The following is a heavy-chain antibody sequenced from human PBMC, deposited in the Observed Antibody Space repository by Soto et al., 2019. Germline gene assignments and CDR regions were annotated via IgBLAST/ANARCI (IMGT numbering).Heavy chain of an antibody. CDR1: GFTFDDYG. D-gene: IGHD3-9*01. Sequence: EVQLVASGGGVVRPGGSLRLSCAASGFTFDDYGMSWVRQGPGKGLEWVSGINWNGGSTAYADSVKGRFTISRDSAKDSLYLQMNSLRAEDTAFYYCARGLNYDVLTGLDYWGQGTLVTVSS. J-gene: IGHJ4*02. CDR3: ARGLNYDVLTGLDY. CDR2: INWNGGST. V-gene: IGHV3-20*04.